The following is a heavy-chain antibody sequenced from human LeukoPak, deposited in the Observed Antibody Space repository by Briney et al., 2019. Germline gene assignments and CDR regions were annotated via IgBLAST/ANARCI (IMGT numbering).Heavy chain of an antibody. Sequence: PSETLSLTCNVSGTSVSDGRYYWAWIRQRPGRGLEWIGYKYYSGSAKYNPSLKSRLTISIDTPENQFSLHLSSVTAADTAMYYCATPYCSSLSCLDVFNIWGQGRMVTVSS. CDR1: GTSVSDGRYY. CDR3: ATPYCSSLSCLDVFNI. CDR2: KYYSGSA. J-gene: IGHJ3*02. D-gene: IGHD2-2*01. V-gene: IGHV4-31*03.